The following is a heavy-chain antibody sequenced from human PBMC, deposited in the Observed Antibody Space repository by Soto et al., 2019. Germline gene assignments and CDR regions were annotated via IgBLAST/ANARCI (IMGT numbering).Heavy chain of an antibody. CDR1: GFTVSSYA. D-gene: IGHD4-17*01. V-gene: IGHV3-23*01. CDR3: ARDSLTTRINFFEY. CDR2: ISVTGGST. Sequence: GGSLRLSCSASGFTVSSYALSWVRQLPGKGLEWVSSISVTGGSTYYADSVKGRFTISRENSKNTLYLQMNSLRAEDTAVYYCARDSLTTRINFFEYWGQGTLVTVSS. J-gene: IGHJ4*02.